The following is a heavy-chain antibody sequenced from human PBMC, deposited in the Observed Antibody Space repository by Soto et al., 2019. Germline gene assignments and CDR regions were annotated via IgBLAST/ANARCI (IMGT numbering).Heavy chain of an antibody. CDR2: INHSGST. Sequence: SETLSLTCAVYGGSFSGYYWSWIRQPPGKGLEWIGEINHSGSTNYNPSLKSRVTISVDTSKNQFSLKLSSVTAADTAVYYCARGSRITTVRGVLKTWGQGTLVTVSS. D-gene: IGHD3-10*01. CDR3: ARGSRITTVRGVLKT. V-gene: IGHV4-34*01. J-gene: IGHJ5*02. CDR1: GGSFSGYY.